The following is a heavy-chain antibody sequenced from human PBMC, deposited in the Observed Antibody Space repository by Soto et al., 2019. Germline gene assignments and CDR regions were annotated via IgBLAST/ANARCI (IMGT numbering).Heavy chain of an antibody. J-gene: IGHJ6*02. V-gene: IGHV6-1*01. CDR1: EDSVSSDSAA. CDR3: ARVPSVGSGWDVYGMDV. Sequence: PSQTLSLTCAISEDSVSSDSAAWNWIRQSPSRGLEWLGRTYYRSKWYNDYAVSVKSRITINPDTSKNQFSLQLNSVTPEDTAVYYCARVPSVGSGWDVYGMDVWGQGTTVTVSS. D-gene: IGHD6-19*01. CDR2: TYYRSKWYN.